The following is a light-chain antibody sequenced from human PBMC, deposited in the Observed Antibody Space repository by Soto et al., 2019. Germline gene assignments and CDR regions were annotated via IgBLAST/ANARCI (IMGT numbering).Light chain of an antibody. CDR2: GAS. CDR1: QSVSSSY. Sequence: EIVLTQSPGTLSLSPGERATLSCRASQSVSSSYLGWYQQKPGQAPRLLIYGASSRATGIPYRFSGSGSGTDFTLTIARLEPEDFAVYYCQLYGNSPPRTFGQGTKVEIK. V-gene: IGKV3-20*01. CDR3: QLYGNSPPRT. J-gene: IGKJ1*01.